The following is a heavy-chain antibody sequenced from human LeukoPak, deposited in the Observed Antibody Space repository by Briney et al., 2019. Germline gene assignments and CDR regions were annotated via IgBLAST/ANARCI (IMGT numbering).Heavy chain of an antibody. Sequence: SETLSLTCTVSGGSISSYYWSWIRQPPGKGLEWIGYVYYSGSTNYNPSLKSRVTISVDTSENQVSLRLSSLTAADTGVYYCARREPSSGYYFWGQGTLVTVSS. CDR2: VYYSGST. CDR3: ARREPSSGYYF. CDR1: GGSISSYY. D-gene: IGHD3-22*01. J-gene: IGHJ4*02. V-gene: IGHV4-59*01.